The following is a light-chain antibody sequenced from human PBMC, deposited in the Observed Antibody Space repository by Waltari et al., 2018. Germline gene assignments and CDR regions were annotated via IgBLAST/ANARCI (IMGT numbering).Light chain of an antibody. J-gene: IGLJ1*01. V-gene: IGLV2-23*02. CDR2: EVS. CDR1: SRDVGSYNL. CDR3: CSYAGSSTSV. Sequence: QAALTQPASVSGSPGPSITLSCTGTSRDVGSYNLVPWYQQHPGKAPKLMIYEVSKRPSGVSNRFSGSKSGNTASLTISGLQAEDEADYYCCSYAGSSTSVFGTGTKVTVL.